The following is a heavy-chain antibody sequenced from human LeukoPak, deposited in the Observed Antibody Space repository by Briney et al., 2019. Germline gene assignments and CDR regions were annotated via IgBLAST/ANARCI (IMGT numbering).Heavy chain of an antibody. V-gene: IGHV1-8*01. CDR3: ARGRGYYDFWSGYGMDV. CDR1: GYTFTSYD. Sequence: ASVTVSCKASGYTFTSYDINWVRQAPGQGLEWMGWMNPNSGNTGYAQKFQGRVTMTRNTSISTAYMELSSLRSEDTAVYYCARGRGYYDFWSGYGMDVWGQGTTVTVSS. D-gene: IGHD3-3*01. J-gene: IGHJ6*02. CDR2: MNPNSGNT.